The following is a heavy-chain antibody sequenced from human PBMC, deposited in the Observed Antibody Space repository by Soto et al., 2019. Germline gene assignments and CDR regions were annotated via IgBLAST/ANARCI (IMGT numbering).Heavy chain of an antibody. CDR1: GGSFSGYY. V-gene: IGHV4-34*01. CDR2: INHSGST. CDR3: ARGWSGWRVWLDY. D-gene: IGHD6-19*01. Sequence: QVQLQQWGAGLLKPSETLSLTCAVYGGSFSGYYWSWIRQPPGKGLEWIGEINHSGSTNYNPSLKSRVTISVDTSKNQFSLKLSSVTAGDTAVYYCARGWSGWRVWLDYWGQGTLVTVSS. J-gene: IGHJ4*02.